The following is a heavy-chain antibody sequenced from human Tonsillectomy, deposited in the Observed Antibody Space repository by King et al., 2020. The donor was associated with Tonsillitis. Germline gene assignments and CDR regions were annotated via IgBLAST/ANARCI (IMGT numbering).Heavy chain of an antibody. CDR1: GYSISSGYY. CDR2: FYHSGST. CDR3: ARETTSAARGY. Sequence: VQLQESGPGLVKPSETLSLNCTVSGYSISSGYYWGWIRQPPGKGLEWIGSFYHSGSTYYNPSLKSRVTISVHTSKNQFSLKLSSVTAADTAVYYCARETTSAARGYWGQGTLVTVSS. D-gene: IGHD1-1*01. V-gene: IGHV4-38-2*02. J-gene: IGHJ4*02.